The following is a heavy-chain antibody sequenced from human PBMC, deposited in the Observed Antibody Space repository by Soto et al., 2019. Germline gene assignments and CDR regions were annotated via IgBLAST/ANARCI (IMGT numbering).Heavy chain of an antibody. V-gene: IGHV1-69*02. CDR2: IIPILGIA. D-gene: IGHD5-12*01. Sequence: QVQLVQSGAEVKKPGSSVKVSCKASGGTFSSYTISWVRQAPGQGLEWMGRIIPILGIANYAQKFQGRVTITAEKSTSTAYMERSCLRSEDAAVYYCARAGYGPPFDYWGQGTLVTVSS. J-gene: IGHJ4*02. CDR3: ARAGYGPPFDY. CDR1: GGTFSSYT.